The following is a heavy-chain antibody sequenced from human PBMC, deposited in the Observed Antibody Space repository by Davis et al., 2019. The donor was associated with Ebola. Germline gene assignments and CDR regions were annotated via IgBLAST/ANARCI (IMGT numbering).Heavy chain of an antibody. CDR2: INPNSGGT. J-gene: IGHJ4*02. CDR3: ARADCSGGSCYDFDY. V-gene: IGHV1-2*02. D-gene: IGHD2-15*01. CDR1: GYTFTGYY. Sequence: ASVKVSCKASGYTFTGYYMHWVRQAPGQGLEWMGWINPNSGGTNYAQKCQGRVTMTRDTSIRTAYMELSRLRSDDTAVYYCARADCSGGSCYDFDYWGQGTLVTVSS.